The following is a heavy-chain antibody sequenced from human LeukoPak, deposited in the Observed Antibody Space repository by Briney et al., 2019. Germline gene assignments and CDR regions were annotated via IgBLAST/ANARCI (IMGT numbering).Heavy chain of an antibody. Sequence: SETLSLTCTVSGGSISSSSYYWGWIRQPPGKGLEWIGYIYHSGSTYYNPSLKSRVTISVDRSKNQFSLKLSSVTAADTAVYYCARGYGSGSYYGAFDIWGQGTMVTVSS. CDR2: IYHSGST. CDR3: ARGYGSGSYYGAFDI. V-gene: IGHV4-30-2*01. J-gene: IGHJ3*02. CDR1: GGSISSSSYY. D-gene: IGHD3-10*01.